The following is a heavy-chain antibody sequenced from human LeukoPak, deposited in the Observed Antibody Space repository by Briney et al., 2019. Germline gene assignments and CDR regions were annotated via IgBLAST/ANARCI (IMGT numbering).Heavy chain of an antibody. CDR3: AKNIIAAAGMMDY. J-gene: IGHJ4*02. V-gene: IGHV3-23*01. D-gene: IGHD6-13*01. CDR1: GFTFSSYA. CDR2: ISGSGGDT. Sequence: GGSLRLSCAASGFTFSSYAMSWVRQAPGKGLEWVSVISGSGGDTYYADSVKGRFTISRDNSKNTLYLQMNTLRAEDTAVYHCAKNIIAAAGMMDYWGQGTLVTVSS.